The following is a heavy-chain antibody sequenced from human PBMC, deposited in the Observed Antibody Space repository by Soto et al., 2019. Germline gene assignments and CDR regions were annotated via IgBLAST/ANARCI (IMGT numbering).Heavy chain of an antibody. CDR2: IDWDDDK. CDR1: GFSLSTSGMC. V-gene: IGHV2-70*01. D-gene: IGHD2-8*01. Sequence: SGPTLVNPTQTLTLTCTFSGFSLSTSGMCVSWIRQPPGKALEWLALIDWDDDKYYSTSLKTRLTISKDTSKNQVVLTMTNMDPVDTATYYCARSRPYCTNGVCYRGYNWFDPWGQGTLVSVSS. CDR3: ARSRPYCTNGVCYRGYNWFDP. J-gene: IGHJ5*02.